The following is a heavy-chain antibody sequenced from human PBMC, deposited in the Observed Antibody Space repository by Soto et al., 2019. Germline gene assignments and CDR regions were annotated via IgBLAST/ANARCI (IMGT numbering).Heavy chain of an antibody. Sequence: QVQLQESGPGLVKPSETLSLSCTVFGDSVSSGGYFWSWVRQPPGKGLEWLAYIDSRGTTSYNPSLRRRLHISGDTSRKQISLKLRSVTTAGQAVYYCMGTSRGGHWAAWFWGQGTLVTVSS. V-gene: IGHV4-61*08. CDR1: GDSVSSGGYF. J-gene: IGHJ4*02. D-gene: IGHD2-21*02. CDR2: IDSRGTT. CDR3: MGTSRGGHWAAWF.